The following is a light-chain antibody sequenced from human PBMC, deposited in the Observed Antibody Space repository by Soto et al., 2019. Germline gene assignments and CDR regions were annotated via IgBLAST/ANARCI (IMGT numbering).Light chain of an antibody. J-gene: IGKJ4*01. CDR1: QSVNTY. V-gene: IGKV3-11*01. CDR3: QQRSNWPLT. CDR2: DAS. Sequence: EIVLTQSPATLSLSPGERATLSGRDSQSVNTYLAWYQQRPGQAPRLLMYDASNRATGIPARFSGRGSGTDFTLTIDSLEPEDFAVYYCQQRSNWPLTFGGGTKVEIK.